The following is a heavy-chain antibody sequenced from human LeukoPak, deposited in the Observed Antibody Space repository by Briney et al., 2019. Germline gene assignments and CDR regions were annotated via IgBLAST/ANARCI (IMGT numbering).Heavy chain of an antibody. CDR1: GFTFSSYE. D-gene: IGHD3-22*01. V-gene: IGHV3-43*02. CDR3: AKDIHERGYPDC. J-gene: IGHJ4*02. CDR2: ISGDGGRT. Sequence: QPGGSLRLSCVASGFTFSSYEMNWVRQAPGKGLEWVSLISGDGGRTFYADSVKGRFTISRDNSKNSLYLQMNSLRTEDTALYYCAKDIHERGYPDCWGQGTLVTVSS.